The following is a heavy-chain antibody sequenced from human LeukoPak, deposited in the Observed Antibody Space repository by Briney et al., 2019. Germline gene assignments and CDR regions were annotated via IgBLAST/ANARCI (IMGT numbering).Heavy chain of an antibody. J-gene: IGHJ3*02. D-gene: IGHD3-22*01. V-gene: IGHV3-74*01. CDR2: IASDGSST. Sequence: GGSLRLSCAASGFTFSSYWMNWVRQAPGKGLVWVSRIASDGSSTTYADSVKGRFSISRDNAKNTLYLQMNSLRVEDTAVYYCARSFARWITMINDAFDIWGQGTMVTVSS. CDR3: ARSFARWITMINDAFDI. CDR1: GFTFSSYW.